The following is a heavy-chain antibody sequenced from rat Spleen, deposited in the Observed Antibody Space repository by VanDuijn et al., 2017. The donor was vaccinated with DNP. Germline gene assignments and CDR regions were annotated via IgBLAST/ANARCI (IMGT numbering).Heavy chain of an antibody. J-gene: IGHJ2*01. CDR1: GFSFRNYY. V-gene: IGHV5S11*01. D-gene: IGHD1-10*01. CDR3: AREQHDYFDY. Sequence: EVQLVESGGGLVQPGRSLKLSCTASGFSFRNYYMAWVRQAPKKGLEWVAIVSHSDGITYYPDSVKGRFTISRDNSKSSLYLQMNSLKSEETATYYCAREQHDYFDYWGQGVMVTVSS. CDR2: VSHSDGIT.